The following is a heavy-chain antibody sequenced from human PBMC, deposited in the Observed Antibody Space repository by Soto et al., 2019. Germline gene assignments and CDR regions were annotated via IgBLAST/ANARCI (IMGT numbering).Heavy chain of an antibody. Sequence: KVSCKVSGYTLTELSMHWVRQAPGKGLEWMGGFDPEDGETIYAQKFQGRVTMTEDTSTDTAYMELSSLRSEDTAVYYCATDPPGSDSSGYYAWGQGTMVTVSS. J-gene: IGHJ3*01. CDR3: ATDPPGSDSSGYYA. CDR2: FDPEDGET. V-gene: IGHV1-24*01. D-gene: IGHD3-22*01. CDR1: GYTLTELS.